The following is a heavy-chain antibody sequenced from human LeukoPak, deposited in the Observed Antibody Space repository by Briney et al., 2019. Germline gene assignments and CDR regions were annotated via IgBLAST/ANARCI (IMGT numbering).Heavy chain of an antibody. Sequence: GGSLRLSCAASGFTFSSYGMHWVRQAPGKGLEWVAVISYDGSNKYYADSVKGRFTISRDNSKNTLYLQMNSLRAEDTAVYYCAREVPPLPEVTTAPFDYCGQGTLVTVSS. J-gene: IGHJ4*02. V-gene: IGHV3-30*03. CDR2: ISYDGSNK. CDR3: AREVPPLPEVTTAPFDY. D-gene: IGHD4-17*01. CDR1: GFTFSSYG.